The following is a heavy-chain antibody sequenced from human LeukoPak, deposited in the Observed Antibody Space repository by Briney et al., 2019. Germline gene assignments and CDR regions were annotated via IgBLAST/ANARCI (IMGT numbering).Heavy chain of an antibody. CDR3: AREGRILPAYYIQTFIDY. D-gene: IGHD3-9*01. CDR2: IKLEGSET. J-gene: IGHJ4*02. Sequence: GGALRHSCAPSGVFSWSYWMSCLRQAPEKGLECVANIKLEGSETYYVESVKGRFTVSRDNAKNLLHLQMNSWRGEDTAVYSCAREGRILPAYYIQTFIDYWGQGTLVTVSS. V-gene: IGHV3-7*04. CDR1: GVFSWSYW.